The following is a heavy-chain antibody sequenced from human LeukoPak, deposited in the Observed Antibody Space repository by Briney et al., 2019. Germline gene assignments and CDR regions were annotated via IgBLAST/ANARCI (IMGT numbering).Heavy chain of an antibody. Sequence: SVKVSCKASGGTFSSYAISWVRQAPGQGLEWMGGVIPIFGTANYAQKFQGRVTITTDESTSTAYMELSSLRSEDTAVYYCAREIPKACTNGVCYTGWFDPWGQGTLVTVSS. CDR1: GGTFSSYA. V-gene: IGHV1-69*05. J-gene: IGHJ5*02. CDR2: VIPIFGTA. CDR3: AREIPKACTNGVCYTGWFDP. D-gene: IGHD2-8*01.